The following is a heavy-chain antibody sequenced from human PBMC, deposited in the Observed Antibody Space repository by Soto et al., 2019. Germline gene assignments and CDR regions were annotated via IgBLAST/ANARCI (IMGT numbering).Heavy chain of an antibody. CDR1: GGTFSSYT. J-gene: IGHJ4*02. V-gene: IGHV1-69*02. D-gene: IGHD3-9*01. CDR3: ARAQDYDILTGLGC. Sequence: QVQLVQSGAEVKKPGSSVKVSCKASGGTFSSYTISWVRQAPGQGLEWMGRIIPILGIANYAQKFQGRVTITADKSTRPAYMELSRLRSEDTAVYYCARAQDYDILTGLGCWGQGTLVTVSS. CDR2: IIPILGIA.